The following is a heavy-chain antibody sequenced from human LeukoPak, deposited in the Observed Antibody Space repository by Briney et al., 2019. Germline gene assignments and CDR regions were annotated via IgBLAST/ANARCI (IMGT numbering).Heavy chain of an antibody. CDR3: ARVGYCSSTSCPQGDAFDI. CDR1: GYTFTSYD. V-gene: IGHV1-8*03. Sequence: APVKVSCKASGYTFTSYDINWVRQATGQGLEWMGWMNPNSGNTGYAQKFQGRVTITRNTSISTAYMELSSLRSEDTAVYYCARVGYCSSTSCPQGDAFDIWGQGTMVTVSS. D-gene: IGHD2-2*01. J-gene: IGHJ3*02. CDR2: MNPNSGNT.